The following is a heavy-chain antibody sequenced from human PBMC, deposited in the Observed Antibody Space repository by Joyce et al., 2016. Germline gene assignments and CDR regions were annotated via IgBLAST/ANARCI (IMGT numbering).Heavy chain of an antibody. CDR1: GWSFTGYY. D-gene: IGHD2-21*02. CDR2: ISHRGNI. Sequence: VHLQQWGAGLLKPSETLSLTCGVSGWSFTGYYWRWIRQPPGKGLEWIGEISHRGNIYYNPSLQSRVTMSVDTSKNQISLNVGSVTAADTAVYYCARVNDVSGSDDSYIYNLDVWGQGIAVTVS. V-gene: IGHV4-34*02. CDR3: ARVNDVSGSDDSYIYNLDV. J-gene: IGHJ6*02.